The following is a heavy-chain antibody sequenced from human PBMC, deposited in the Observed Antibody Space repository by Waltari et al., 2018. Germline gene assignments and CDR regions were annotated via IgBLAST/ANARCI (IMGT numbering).Heavy chain of an antibody. Sequence: QVQLQESGPGLVRPSEPVSLTCTVSGYLINTGYYWGWVRQTPGKGLQCIATVYHGGDTYYNPSLESRVTISLDTSKNQFFLKLTSVTAEDTAIYYCVRNGLGYCTSSTCYKNDDWGQGTLVTVSS. CDR2: VYHGGDT. V-gene: IGHV4-38-2*02. J-gene: IGHJ4*02. D-gene: IGHD2-15*01. CDR3: VRNGLGYCTSSTCYKNDD. CDR1: GYLINTGYY.